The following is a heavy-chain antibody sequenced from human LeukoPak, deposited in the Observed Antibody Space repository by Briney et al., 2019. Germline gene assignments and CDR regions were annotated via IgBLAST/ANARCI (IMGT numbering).Heavy chain of an antibody. V-gene: IGHV3-49*04. CDR2: IRSKAYGGTT. CDR3: TRAGMTTGFDY. CDR1: GFTFSSYG. J-gene: IGHJ4*02. Sequence: GGSLRLSCAASGFTFSSYGMHWVRQTPGKGLEWVGFIRSKAYGGTTEYAASVKGRFTISRDDSKSIAYLQMNSLKTEDTAVYYCTRAGMTTGFDYWGQGTLVTVSS. D-gene: IGHD4-17*01.